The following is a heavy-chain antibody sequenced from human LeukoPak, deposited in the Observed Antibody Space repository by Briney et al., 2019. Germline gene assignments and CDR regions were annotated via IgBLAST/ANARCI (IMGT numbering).Heavy chain of an antibody. CDR3: ARLSRKRQWSPKAHPSFDY. CDR1: GGSFSGYY. V-gene: IGHV4-34*01. J-gene: IGHJ4*02. Sequence: SETLSLTCAVYGGSFSGYYWSWLRQPPGKGLEWIGEINHSGSTNYNPSLKSRVTIPVDTSKNQFSLKLSSVTAADTAVYYCARLSRKRQWSPKAHPSFDYWGQGTLVTVSS. CDR2: INHSGST. D-gene: IGHD6-19*01.